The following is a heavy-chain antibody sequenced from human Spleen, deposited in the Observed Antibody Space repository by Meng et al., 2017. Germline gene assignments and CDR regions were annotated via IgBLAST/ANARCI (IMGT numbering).Heavy chain of an antibody. CDR3: ATTSAAAGND. V-gene: IGHV3-11*04. CDR1: GFTFSDYY. D-gene: IGHD6-13*01. CDR2: ISSSGSTI. J-gene: IGHJ4*02. Sequence: GESLKISCAASGFTFSDYYMSWIRQAPGKGLEWVSYISSSGSTIYYADSVKGRFTISRDNAKNSLYLQMNSLRADDTALYYCATTSAAAGNDWGQGTRVTGYS.